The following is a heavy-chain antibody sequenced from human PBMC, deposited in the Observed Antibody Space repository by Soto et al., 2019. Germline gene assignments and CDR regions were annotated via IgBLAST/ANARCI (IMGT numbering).Heavy chain of an antibody. CDR1: GYSFAGYW. CDR3: ARLESSRLWFDY. V-gene: IGHV5-10-1*01. CDR2: IDPSDSQT. Sequence: GESLKISCKGSGYSFAGYWITWVRQKPGKGLEWVGRIDPSDSQTYYSPSFRGHVTISADKSISTAYLQWSSLKASDTAMYYCARLESSRLWFDYWGQGTLVTVSS. D-gene: IGHD5-18*01. J-gene: IGHJ4*02.